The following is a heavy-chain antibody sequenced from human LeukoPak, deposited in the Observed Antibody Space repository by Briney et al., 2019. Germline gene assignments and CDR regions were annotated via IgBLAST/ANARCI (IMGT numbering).Heavy chain of an antibody. CDR3: ARDRFRVVPAAIPDY. V-gene: IGHV1-2*02. D-gene: IGHD2-2*02. Sequence: ASVKVSCKASGYTFTGYYMRWVRQAPGQGLEWMGWINPNSGGTNYAQKFQGRVTMTRDTSISTAYMELSRLRSDDTAVYYCARDRFRVVPAAIPDYWGQGTLVTVSS. CDR2: INPNSGGT. CDR1: GYTFTGYY. J-gene: IGHJ4*02.